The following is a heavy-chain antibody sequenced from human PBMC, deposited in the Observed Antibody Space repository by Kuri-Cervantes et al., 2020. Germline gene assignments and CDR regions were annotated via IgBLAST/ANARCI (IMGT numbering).Heavy chain of an antibody. Sequence: SVKVSCKASGGTFNNYAIHWVRQAPGQGLEWMGGTIPMFGTENYAQKFKGRVTIATDESTRTAYMELSSLRSEDTAVYYCATARKTYYYYYYMDVWGKGTTVTVSS. CDR1: GGTFNNYA. J-gene: IGHJ6*03. CDR3: ATARKTYYYYYYMDV. CDR2: TIPMFGTE. V-gene: IGHV1-69*05.